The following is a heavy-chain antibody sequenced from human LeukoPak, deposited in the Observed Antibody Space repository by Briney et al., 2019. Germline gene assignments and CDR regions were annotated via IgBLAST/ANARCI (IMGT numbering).Heavy chain of an antibody. CDR3: ARDSSAYCGGDCYFDY. D-gene: IGHD2-21*02. CDR1: GFTLSSYA. J-gene: IGHJ4*02. V-gene: IGHV3-30*01. Sequence: GGSLRLSCAASGFTLSSYAMHWVRQAPGKGLEWVAVISYDGSNKYYADSVKGRFTISRDNSKNTLYLQMNSLRAEDTAVYYCARDSSAYCGGDCYFDYWGQGTLVTVSS. CDR2: ISYDGSNK.